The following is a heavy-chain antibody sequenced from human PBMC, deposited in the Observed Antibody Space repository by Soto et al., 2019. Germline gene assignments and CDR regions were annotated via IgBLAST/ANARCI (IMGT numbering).Heavy chain of an antibody. Sequence: QVQLQESGPGLVKPSQTLSLTCTVSGGSISSGDYYWTWIRQPPGKGLEWIGHIYDSGRTYYNPSLRRRVTIAVVTSKNQFSLNLSSMTAADTAVYYCARGAEGGGYDHLDSWGQGTLVTVSS. J-gene: IGHJ4*02. CDR3: ARGAEGGGYDHLDS. D-gene: IGHD5-12*01. CDR1: GGSISSGDYY. V-gene: IGHV4-30-4*01. CDR2: IYDSGRT.